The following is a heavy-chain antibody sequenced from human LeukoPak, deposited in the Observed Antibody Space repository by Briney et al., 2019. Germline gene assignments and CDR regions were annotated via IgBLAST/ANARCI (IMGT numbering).Heavy chain of an antibody. V-gene: IGHV3-23*01. CDR2: ISGSGGST. CDR1: GFTFSSYG. J-gene: IGHJ3*02. D-gene: IGHD6-19*01. CDR3: ARDGSSGWPLKGAFDM. Sequence: PGGSLRLSCAASGFTFSSYGMSWVRQAPGKGLEWVSAISGSGGSTYYADSVKGRFTFSRDNAKNSLYLQMNSLRAEDTAVYYCARDGSSGWPLKGAFDMWGQGTMVTVSA.